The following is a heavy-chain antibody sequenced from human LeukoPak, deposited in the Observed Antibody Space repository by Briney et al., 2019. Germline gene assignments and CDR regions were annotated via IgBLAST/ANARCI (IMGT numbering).Heavy chain of an antibody. CDR3: AKDGHYPDTSGYYYEDS. Sequence: GGSLRLSCAASGFTFSDYAMSWVRQAPGKGLEWVSLISGSGVAYDADSVKGRFTVFRDNSKNTLYLQMNSLRAEDTAVYYCAKDGHYPDTSGYYYEDSWGQGTLVTVSS. V-gene: IGHV3-23*01. J-gene: IGHJ4*02. D-gene: IGHD3-22*01. CDR1: GFTFSDYA. CDR2: ISGSGVA.